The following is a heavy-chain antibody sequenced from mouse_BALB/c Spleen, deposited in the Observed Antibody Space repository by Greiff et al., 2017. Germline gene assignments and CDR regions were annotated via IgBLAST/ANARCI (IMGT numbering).Heavy chain of an antibody. D-gene: IGHD2-3*01. J-gene: IGHJ2*01. CDR1: GYNFTSYW. CDR3: AGWLLYYFEY. V-gene: IGHV1-55*01. CDR2: IYPGSGST. Sequence: QVQLQQPGAELVKPGTSVKLSCKASGYNFTSYWINWVKLRPGQGLEWIGDIYPGSGSTNYNEKFKSKATLTVDTSSSTAYMQLSSLASEDSALYYCAGWLLYYFEYWGQGTTLTVSS.